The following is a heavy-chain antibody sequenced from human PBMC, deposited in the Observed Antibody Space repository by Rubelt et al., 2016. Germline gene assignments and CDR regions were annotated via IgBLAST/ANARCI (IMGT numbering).Heavy chain of an antibody. CDR1: GGSFSGYY. CDR2: IKHSGST. CDR3: ARDSGGGMYYGDY. J-gene: IGHJ4*02. Sequence: QVQLQQWGAGLLKPSETLSLTCAVYGGSFSGYYWSWFRQPPGKGLEWFWEIKHSGSTTYHPSLQSRATLSVDTSKNQFTRKLGMETAASTVEYYCARDSGGGMYYGDYWGQGTLVTVSS. D-gene: IGHD6-19*01. V-gene: IGHV4-34*01.